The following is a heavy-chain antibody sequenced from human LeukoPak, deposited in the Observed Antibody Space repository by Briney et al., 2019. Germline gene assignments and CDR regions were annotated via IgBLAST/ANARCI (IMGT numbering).Heavy chain of an antibody. CDR1: GYTFTGYY. D-gene: IGHD5-24*01. CDR3: ARGRNIEMTTMSGGSDY. CDR2: VHPESGGT. Sequence: ASVKVSCKASGYTFTGYYMHWVRQAPGQGLEWMGWVHPESGGTDYAPAFQGRVTLTGDASISTAYMDLSDLRSDDTAVYSCARGRNIEMTTMSGGSDYWGQGTLVTVSS. V-gene: IGHV1-2*02. J-gene: IGHJ4*02.